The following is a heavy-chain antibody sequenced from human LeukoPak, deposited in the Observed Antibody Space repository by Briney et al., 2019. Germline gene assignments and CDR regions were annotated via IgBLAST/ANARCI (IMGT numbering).Heavy chain of an antibody. V-gene: IGHV1-18*04. CDR3: AREESWIGYYYYGMDV. J-gene: IGHJ6*01. D-gene: IGHD1-1*01. CDR2: ISAYNGKT. Sequence: ASVKVSCTASGYTFTSYGITWVRQAPGQGLEWVGWISAYNGKTNYTEKLQGRVTMTTDTSTNTAYMELRSLRSDDTAAYYCAREESWIGYYYYGMDVWGKGTKVTVSS. CDR1: GYTFTSYG.